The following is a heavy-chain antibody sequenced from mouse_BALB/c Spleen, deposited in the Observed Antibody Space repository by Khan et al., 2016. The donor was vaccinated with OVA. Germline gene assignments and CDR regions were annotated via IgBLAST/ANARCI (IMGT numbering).Heavy chain of an antibody. V-gene: IGHV1S41*01. J-gene: IGHJ4*01. Sequence: DLVKPGASVKLSCKASGYTFTSYWINWIKQRPGQGLEWIGRIGPGSSNAYYNDMFKGKATLTVDTSSNTAYIQLSSLSSEDTAVYVSAREDYYGRGCYAMDYWGQGASVTVSA. CDR1: GYTFTSYW. D-gene: IGHD1-1*01. CDR3: AREDYYGRGCYAMDY. CDR2: IGPGSSNA.